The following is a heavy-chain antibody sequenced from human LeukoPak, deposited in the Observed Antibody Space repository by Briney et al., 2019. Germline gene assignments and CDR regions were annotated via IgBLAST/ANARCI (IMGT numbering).Heavy chain of an antibody. CDR3: ARAALDSRNYYYGLDV. CDR2: IKSSSGPK. CDR1: GFTFSDYY. Sequence: GGSLRLSCAASGFTFSDYYMSWIRQAPGKGPEWVSYIKSSSGPKYYVDSVKGRFTISRDNAKNSLYPQMNSLRAEDTAVYYCARAALDSRNYYYGLDVWGQGTTVTVSS. V-gene: IGHV3-11*01. J-gene: IGHJ6*02. D-gene: IGHD1-14*01.